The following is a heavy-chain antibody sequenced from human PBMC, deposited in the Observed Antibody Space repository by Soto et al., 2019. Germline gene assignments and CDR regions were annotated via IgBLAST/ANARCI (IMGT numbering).Heavy chain of an antibody. D-gene: IGHD6-19*01. Sequence: GGSLRLSCAASGFTFRPYSMNWVRQAPGKGLEWVSYISSTSSTIYYADSVKGRFTISRDNAKNSLYLQMNSLRDEDTAVYYCVRDRMWEQWLGPHDAFEIWGQGTMVTVSS. CDR3: VRDRMWEQWLGPHDAFEI. J-gene: IGHJ3*02. V-gene: IGHV3-48*02. CDR2: ISSTSSTI. CDR1: GFTFRPYS.